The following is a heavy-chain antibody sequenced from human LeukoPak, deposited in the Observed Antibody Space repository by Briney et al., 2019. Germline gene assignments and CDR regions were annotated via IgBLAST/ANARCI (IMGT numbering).Heavy chain of an antibody. CDR2: IKEDGTET. V-gene: IGHV3-7*03. Sequence: AGGSLRLSCAASRFMFSSNWMSWVRLAPGKGLEWVASIKEDGTETYYVDSVKGRFTISRDNAKNSLYLQMSNLRAEDTAVYFCARGGGLDVWGQGATVTVSS. D-gene: IGHD3-16*01. J-gene: IGHJ6*02. CDR3: ARGGGLDV. CDR1: RFMFSSNW.